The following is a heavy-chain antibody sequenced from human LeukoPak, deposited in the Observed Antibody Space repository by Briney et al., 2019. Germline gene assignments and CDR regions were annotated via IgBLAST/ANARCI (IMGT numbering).Heavy chain of an antibody. V-gene: IGHV4-39*07. CDR3: ARESSGCSSYYSYYNMDV. Sequence: SETLSLTCTVSGGSISSSSYYWGWIRQPPGKGLEWIGSIYYSGSTYYNPSLKSRVTISVDTSKNQFSLKLSSVTAADTAVYYCARESSGCSSYYSYYNMDVWGKGTTVTVSS. CDR1: GGSISSSSYY. CDR2: IYYSGST. D-gene: IGHD2-15*01. J-gene: IGHJ6*03.